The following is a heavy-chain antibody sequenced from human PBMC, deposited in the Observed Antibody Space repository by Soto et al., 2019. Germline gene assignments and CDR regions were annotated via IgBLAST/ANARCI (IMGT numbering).Heavy chain of an antibody. CDR2: ISYDGNNK. J-gene: IGHJ6*02. D-gene: IGHD2-2*01. V-gene: IGHV3-30-3*01. CDR1: GFTFSSYA. Sequence: TGGSLRLSCAASGFTFSSYAMHWVRQAPGKGLEWVSVISYDGNNKYYADSVKGRFTISRDNSKNTLYLQLNSLRGEDTAVYYCAKDWQTRGHMDVWGQGTTVTVSS. CDR3: AKDWQTRGHMDV.